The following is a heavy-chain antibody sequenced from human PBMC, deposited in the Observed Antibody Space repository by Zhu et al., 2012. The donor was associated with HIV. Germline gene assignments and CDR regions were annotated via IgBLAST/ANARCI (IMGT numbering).Heavy chain of an antibody. V-gene: IGHV4-34*01. J-gene: IGHJ3*02. D-gene: IGHD1-26*01. CDR1: GGSFSGYY. CDR2: INHSGST. Sequence: QVQLQQWGAGLLKPSETLSLTCAVYGGSFSGYYWSWIRQPPGKGLEWIGEINHSGSTNYNPSLKSRVTISADTSKNQFSLKLSSVTAADTAVYCCARPALKVRERGRIVGATRAFDIWGQGTMVTVSS. CDR3: ARPALKVRERGRIVGATRAFDI.